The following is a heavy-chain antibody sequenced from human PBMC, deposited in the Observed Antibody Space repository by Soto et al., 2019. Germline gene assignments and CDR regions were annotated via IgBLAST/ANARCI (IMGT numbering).Heavy chain of an antibody. V-gene: IGHV5-10-1*01. Sequence: PGESLKISCKCSGYSFTSYWISLVRQMPGKGLEWMGRIDPSDSYTNYSPSFQGHVTISADKSISTAYLQWSSLKASDTAMYYCARQDRLAEFNWGQGTLVTVSS. CDR2: IDPSDSYT. CDR3: ARQDRLAEFN. J-gene: IGHJ4*02. D-gene: IGHD2-15*01. CDR1: GYSFTSYW.